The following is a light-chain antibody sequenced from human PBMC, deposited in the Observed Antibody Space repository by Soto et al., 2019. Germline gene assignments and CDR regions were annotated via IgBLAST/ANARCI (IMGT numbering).Light chain of an antibody. J-gene: IGLJ2*01. Sequence: QSALTQPASVSGSPGQSITISCTGTSSDVGGYNYVSWYQQHPGKAPKLMIYDVSNRPSGVFNRFSGSKYGNTASLTISGLQDEDEAAYYCSSYTSSSTLVVFGGGTKLTVL. CDR2: DVS. CDR3: SSYTSSSTLVV. CDR1: SSDVGGYNY. V-gene: IGLV2-14*01.